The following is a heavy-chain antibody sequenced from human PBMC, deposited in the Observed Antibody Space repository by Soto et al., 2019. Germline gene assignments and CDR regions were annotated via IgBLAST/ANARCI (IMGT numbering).Heavy chain of an antibody. CDR1: GGSISSYY. CDR3: ARVVGSSHGPGHPHYFDY. CDR2: IYYSGST. D-gene: IGHD2-2*01. J-gene: IGHJ4*02. V-gene: IGHV4-59*12. Sequence: SETLSLTCTVSGGSISSYYWSWIRQPPGKGLEWIGYIYYSGSTNYNPSLKSRVTISVDRSKNQFSLKLSSVTAADTAVYYCARVVGSSHGPGHPHYFDYWGQGTLVTVSS.